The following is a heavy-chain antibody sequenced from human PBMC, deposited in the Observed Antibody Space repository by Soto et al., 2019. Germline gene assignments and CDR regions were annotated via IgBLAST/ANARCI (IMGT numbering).Heavy chain of an antibody. Sequence: GGSLRLSCTASGFTFGDYAMSWFRQAPGKGLEWVGFIRSKAYGGTTEYAASVKGRFTISRDDSKSIAYLQMNSLKTEDTAVYYCTREGHHTIFGGVTQISYGMDVWGQGTTVTVSS. CDR2: IRSKAYGGTT. CDR1: GFTFGDYA. V-gene: IGHV3-49*03. J-gene: IGHJ6*02. D-gene: IGHD3-3*01. CDR3: TREGHHTIFGGVTQISYGMDV.